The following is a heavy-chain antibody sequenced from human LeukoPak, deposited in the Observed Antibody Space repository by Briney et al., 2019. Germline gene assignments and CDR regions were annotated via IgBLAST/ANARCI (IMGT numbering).Heavy chain of an antibody. V-gene: IGHV3-15*01. CDR3: ITFSMIVVVITD. CDR1: GFTFSNAW. CDR2: IKSKSDGGTT. D-gene: IGHD3-22*01. J-gene: IGHJ4*02. Sequence: GGSLRLSCAASGFTFSNAWMSWVRQAPGKGLEWVGRIKSKSDGGTTDYAAPVKGRFTISRDDSENTLYLQMNSLKTEDTAVYYCITFSMIVVVITDWGQGTLVTVSS.